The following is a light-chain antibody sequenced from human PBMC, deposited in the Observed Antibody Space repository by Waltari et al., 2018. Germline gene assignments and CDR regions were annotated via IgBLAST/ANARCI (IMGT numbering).Light chain of an antibody. V-gene: IGKV1-12*01. Sequence: DIQMTQSPSSVSAFVGDRVTITCRASQSISNWLAWYQQKPGKAPKLLVYGASDLHSGVPSRFRRSGAGTDFTLTISSLQAEDFATYYCQQVNSFPATFGGGTTVEIK. J-gene: IGKJ4*01. CDR2: GAS. CDR1: QSISNW. CDR3: QQVNSFPAT.